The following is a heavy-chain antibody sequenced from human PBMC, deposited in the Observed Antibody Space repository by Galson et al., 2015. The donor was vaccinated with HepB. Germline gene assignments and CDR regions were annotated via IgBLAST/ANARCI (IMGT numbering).Heavy chain of an antibody. CDR1: GYTFTSYD. CDR2: MSPKSGDT. CDR3: AKGDGDYPESFDF. D-gene: IGHD4-17*01. V-gene: IGHV1-8*01. J-gene: IGHJ3*01. Sequence: SVKVSCKASGYTFTSYDIHWVRQATGQGLEWMGWMSPKSGDTGYARKFQGRVTMTRDTSMRTAYMELRSLTTEDTAVYYCAKGDGDYPESFDFWGQGTMVIVSS.